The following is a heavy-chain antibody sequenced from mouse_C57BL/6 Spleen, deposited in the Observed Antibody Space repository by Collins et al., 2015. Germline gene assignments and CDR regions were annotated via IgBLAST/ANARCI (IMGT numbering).Heavy chain of an antibody. D-gene: IGHD2-1*01. CDR1: GYTFTSYY. V-gene: IGHV1S56*01. Sequence: QVQLQQSGPELVKPGASVRISCKASGYTFTSYYIHWVKQRPGQGLEWIGWIYPGNVNTKYNEKFKGKATLTADKSSSTAYTQLSSLTSEDSAVYFCARSHGKDAMDYWGQGTSVTVSS. J-gene: IGHJ4*01. CDR2: IYPGNVNT. CDR3: ARSHGKDAMDY.